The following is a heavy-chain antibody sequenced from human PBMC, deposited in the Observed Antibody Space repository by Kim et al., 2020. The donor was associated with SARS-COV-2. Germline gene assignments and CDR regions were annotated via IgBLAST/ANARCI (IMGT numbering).Heavy chain of an antibody. CDR3: ARAGWGNYGESYYFDY. V-gene: IGHV3-53*01. Sequence: GGSLRLSCAASGFTVSSNYMSWVRQAPGKGLEWVSVIYSGGSTYYADSVKGRFTISRDNSKNTLYLQMNSLRAEDTAVYYCARAGWGNYGESYYFDYWGQGTLVTVSS. CDR1: GFTVSSNY. D-gene: IGHD1-7*01. J-gene: IGHJ4*02. CDR2: IYSGGST.